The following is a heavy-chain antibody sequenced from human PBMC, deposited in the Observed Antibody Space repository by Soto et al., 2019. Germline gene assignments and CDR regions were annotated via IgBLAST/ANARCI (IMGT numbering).Heavy chain of an antibody. Sequence: EVQLVESGGGLVQPGGSLRLSCEASGFTFSTSWMNWVRQAPGKGLEWVAGIKEDGSEKYYVDSVKGRFTISKDNAENSLELSSLRSEDTAVYYCAGGRGEYQLLPEGPWGQGTLVTVSS. CDR3: AGGRGEYQLLPEGP. CDR2: IKEDGSEK. J-gene: IGHJ5*02. D-gene: IGHD2-2*01. V-gene: IGHV3-7*03. CDR1: GFTFSTSW.